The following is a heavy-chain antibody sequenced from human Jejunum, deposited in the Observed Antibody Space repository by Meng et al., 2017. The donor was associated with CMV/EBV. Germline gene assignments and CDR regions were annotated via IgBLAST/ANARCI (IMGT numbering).Heavy chain of an antibody. Sequence: ASGLTFSGHSMSWVRQAPGRGLEWVASIEPDGSEKNYVNSMKGRFTISRDNAKNSLYLQMNNLRAEDTAVYYCAKPIQGRITIFSDWGQGSLVTVSS. CDR2: IEPDGSEK. D-gene: IGHD3-9*01. V-gene: IGHV3-7*01. CDR3: AKPIQGRITIFSD. CDR1: GLTFSGHS. J-gene: IGHJ4*02.